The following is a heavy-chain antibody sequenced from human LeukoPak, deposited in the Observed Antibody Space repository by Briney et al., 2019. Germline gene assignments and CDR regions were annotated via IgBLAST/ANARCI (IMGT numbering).Heavy chain of an antibody. CDR2: INHSGST. D-gene: IGHD6-19*01. J-gene: IGHJ4*02. Sequence: SETLSLTCAVYGGSFSGYYWSWIRQPPGKGLEWIGEINHSGSTNYNPSLKSRVTISVDTSKNQFSLKLSSVTAADTAVYHCARGLAVYFDYWGQGTLVTVSS. CDR3: ARGLAVYFDY. CDR1: GGSFSGYY. V-gene: IGHV4-34*01.